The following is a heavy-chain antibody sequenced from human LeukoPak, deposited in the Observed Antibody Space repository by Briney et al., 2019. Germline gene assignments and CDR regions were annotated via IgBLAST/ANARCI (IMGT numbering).Heavy chain of an antibody. CDR1: GFTFSSYA. CDR2: ISGSGGST. Sequence: GESLKISCAASGFTFSSYAMSWVRQAPGKGLEWVSAISGSGGSTYYADSVKGRFTISRDNSKNTLYLQMNSLRAEDTAVYYCAKGRYSGSYKGDFDYWGQGTLVTVSS. V-gene: IGHV3-23*01. CDR3: AKGRYSGSYKGDFDY. D-gene: IGHD1-26*01. J-gene: IGHJ4*02.